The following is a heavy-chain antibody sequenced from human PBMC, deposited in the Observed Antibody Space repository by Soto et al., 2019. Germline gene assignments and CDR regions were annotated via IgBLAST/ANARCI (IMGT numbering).Heavy chain of an antibody. Sequence: QVQLVQSGAEVKKPGSSVKVSCKASGGTFSSYAISWVRQAPGQGLEWMGGIIPIFGTANYAQKFQGRVTITADESTSTAYMELSSLRSEDTAVYYCVRSPPRTTVTSPFDYWGQGTLVTVSS. D-gene: IGHD4-4*01. CDR3: VRSPPRTTVTSPFDY. CDR1: GGTFSSYA. CDR2: IIPIFGTA. J-gene: IGHJ4*02. V-gene: IGHV1-69*01.